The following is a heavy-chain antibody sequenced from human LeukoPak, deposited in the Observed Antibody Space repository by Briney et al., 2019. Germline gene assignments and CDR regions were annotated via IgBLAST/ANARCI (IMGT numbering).Heavy chain of an antibody. CDR3: TRVSRVRGVIFAFDY. Sequence: GGSLRLSCTASGFTFGDYAMSWVPQAPGKGLEWVGFIRSKAYGGTTEYAASVKGRFTISRDESKSIAYLQMTSLKTEDTAVYYCTRVSRVRGVIFAFDYWGQGTLVTVSS. CDR1: GFTFGDYA. D-gene: IGHD3-10*01. V-gene: IGHV3-49*04. CDR2: IRSKAYGGTT. J-gene: IGHJ4*02.